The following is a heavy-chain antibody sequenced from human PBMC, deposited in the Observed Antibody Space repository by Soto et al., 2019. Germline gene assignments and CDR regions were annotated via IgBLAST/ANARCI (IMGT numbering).Heavy chain of an antibody. J-gene: IGHJ6*02. V-gene: IGHV3-74*01. CDR2: ISNDGSDT. Sequence: GGSLRLSCAASGLPFGDNWMHWVRQAPGKGLVWVSRISNDGSDTSYADSVRGRFTVSRDNAKNTLYLQMNSLRAEDTAVYYCARDLTMVTKNYYYYYGMDVWGQGTTVTVSS. D-gene: IGHD5-18*01. CDR3: ARDLTMVTKNYYYYYGMDV. CDR1: GLPFGDNW.